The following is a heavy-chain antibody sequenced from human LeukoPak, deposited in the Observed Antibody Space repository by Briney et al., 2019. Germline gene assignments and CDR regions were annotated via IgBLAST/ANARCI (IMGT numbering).Heavy chain of an antibody. J-gene: IGHJ4*02. Sequence: SETLSLTCTVSGGSISYYYWSWIRQPPGKGLESIGYIYYSGTTNYNPSLKSRVTISIDTSKSQFSLNLSSVTAADTAVYYCASLNYDFWSGYYLDYWGQGTLVTVSS. CDR2: IYYSGTT. D-gene: IGHD3-3*01. CDR1: GGSISYYY. V-gene: IGHV4-59*13. CDR3: ASLNYDFWSGYYLDY.